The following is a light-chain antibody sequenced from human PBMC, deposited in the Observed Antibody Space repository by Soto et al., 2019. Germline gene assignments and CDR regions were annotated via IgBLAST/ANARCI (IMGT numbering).Light chain of an antibody. CDR3: AAWDDSLNGVV. Sequence: QSVLTQPPSASGTPGQGATTLCSGSTSNIGRNTVNWNHRLPGTPPKLPFYSNNQRPSGVPDRFSGSKSGTSASLAISGLQSEDEADYYCAAWDDSLNGVVFGGGTKLTVL. V-gene: IGLV1-44*01. CDR2: SNN. J-gene: IGLJ2*01. CDR1: TSNIGRNT.